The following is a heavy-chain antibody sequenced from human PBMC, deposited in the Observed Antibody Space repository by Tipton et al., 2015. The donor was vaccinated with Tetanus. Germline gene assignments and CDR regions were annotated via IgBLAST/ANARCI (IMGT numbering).Heavy chain of an antibody. V-gene: IGHV4-4*02. Sequence: TLSLTCAVSGGSISSSNWWSWVRQPPGKGLEWIGEIYHSGSTNYNPSLKSRVTISVDTSKNQFSLKLSSVTAADTAVYYCARAATITGRYFDLWGRGTLVTVSS. D-gene: IGHD5-24*01. CDR1: GGSISSSNW. CDR2: IYHSGST. J-gene: IGHJ2*01. CDR3: ARAATITGRYFDL.